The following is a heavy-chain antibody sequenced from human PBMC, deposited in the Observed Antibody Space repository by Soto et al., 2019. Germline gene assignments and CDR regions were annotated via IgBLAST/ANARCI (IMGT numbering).Heavy chain of an antibody. V-gene: IGHV4-4*02. CDR3: ARGIVTSGGNKYCDP. CDR1: GGTVASSHW. J-gene: IGHJ5*02. Sequence: SETLSLTGGVSGGTVASSHWWSWVRQSPGRGLEWIGNVYHTGDTNFNPSLQSRVTFSVDKSNNQFSLRLTSVTAADPAVYFCARGIVTSGGNKYCDPCVRGTLVTDCS. D-gene: IGHD3-10*01. CDR2: VYHTGDT.